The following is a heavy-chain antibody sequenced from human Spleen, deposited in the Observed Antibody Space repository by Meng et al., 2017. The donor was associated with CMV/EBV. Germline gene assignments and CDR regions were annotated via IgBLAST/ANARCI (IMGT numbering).Heavy chain of an antibody. CDR3: TTGCSSTSFPMLYWYFDL. Sequence: SDAWMSWVRQDPGKGLEWVGSSKSKPDGGTTDYAAPVKGRFTISRDDSKTTLYLQMNSLKTEYTAVYYCTTGCSSTSFPMLYWYFDLWGRGTLVTVSS. D-gene: IGHD2-2*01. CDR1: SDAW. CDR2: SKSKPDGGTT. V-gene: IGHV3-15*01. J-gene: IGHJ2*01.